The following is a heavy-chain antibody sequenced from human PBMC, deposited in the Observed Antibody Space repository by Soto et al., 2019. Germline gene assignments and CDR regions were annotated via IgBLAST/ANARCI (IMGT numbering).Heavy chain of an antibody. J-gene: IGHJ4*02. Sequence: EVQLVESGGGLVKPGGSLRLSCAASGFTFSSYSMNWVRQAPGKGLEWVSSISSSSSYIYYADSVKGRFTISRDNAKNSLYLQMNSLRAEDTAVYYCARGLHYYDSSVYYGYWGQRTLVTVSS. V-gene: IGHV3-21*01. D-gene: IGHD3-22*01. CDR2: ISSSSSYI. CDR1: GFTFSSYS. CDR3: ARGLHYYDSSVYYGY.